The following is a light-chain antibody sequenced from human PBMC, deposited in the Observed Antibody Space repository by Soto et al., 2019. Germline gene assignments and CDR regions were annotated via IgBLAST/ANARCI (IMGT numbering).Light chain of an antibody. J-gene: IGKJ5*01. CDR3: QQYGSSPPGT. V-gene: IGKV3-20*01. CDR1: QSVGNSH. Sequence: ETVLTQSPGTLYFSPGERATLSCRASQSVGNSHVAWYQQRRGLPPRLLIYGASNRATGIPERFSGSGSGADFTRTISRLEPEDFAVYFCQQYGSSPPGTFGQGTRL. CDR2: GAS.